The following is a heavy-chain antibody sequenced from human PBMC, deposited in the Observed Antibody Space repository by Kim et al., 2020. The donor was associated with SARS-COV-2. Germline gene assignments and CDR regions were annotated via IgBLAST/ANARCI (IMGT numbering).Heavy chain of an antibody. D-gene: IGHD6-13*01. V-gene: IGHV3-33*01. J-gene: IGHJ4*02. Sequence: YADSVKGRFTISRDNSKNTLYLQMNSLRAEDTAVYYCAREIIAAAGPQDDYWGQGTLVTVSS. CDR3: AREIIAAAGPQDDY.